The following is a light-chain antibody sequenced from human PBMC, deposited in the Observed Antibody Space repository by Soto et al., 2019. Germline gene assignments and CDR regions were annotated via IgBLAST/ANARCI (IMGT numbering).Light chain of an antibody. J-gene: IGKJ1*01. CDR1: QSVRSY. Sequence: EIQMTQSPLSLTASVGDRVTITCRASQSVRSYVSWYQQQSGKAPKALIYLASNLVNGAPSRFSGSGAGTDFTLTISSLQPEDFATYYCQQTYSLPRTFGQGTKVEIK. V-gene: IGKV1-39*01. CDR3: QQTYSLPRT. CDR2: LAS.